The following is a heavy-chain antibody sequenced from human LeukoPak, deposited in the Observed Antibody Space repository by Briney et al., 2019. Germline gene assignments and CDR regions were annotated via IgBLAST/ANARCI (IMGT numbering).Heavy chain of an antibody. CDR3: ARERQMGATNPYYFDY. V-gene: IGHV3-33*08. D-gene: IGHD1-26*01. CDR1: GFTFSSYG. J-gene: IGHJ4*02. CDR2: IWYGGSNK. Sequence: GGSLRLSCAASGFTFSSYGMHWVRQAPGKGLEWVAVIWYGGSNKYYADSVKGRFTISRDNSKNTVYLQISSLRTEDTAVYYCARERQMGATNPYYFDYWGQGTLVTVSS.